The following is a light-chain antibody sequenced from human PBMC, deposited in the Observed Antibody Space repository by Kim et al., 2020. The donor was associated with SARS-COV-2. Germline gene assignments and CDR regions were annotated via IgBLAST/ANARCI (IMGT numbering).Light chain of an antibody. CDR1: QSVSSY. Sequence: EIVLTQSPATLSLSPGERATLSCRASQSVSSYLAWYQQKPGQAPMLLIYDASNRATGIPARFSGSGSGTDFTLTISSLEPEDFAVYYCQQRSNWPPALTFGGGTKVDIK. J-gene: IGKJ4*01. CDR3: QQRSNWPPALT. V-gene: IGKV3-11*01. CDR2: DAS.